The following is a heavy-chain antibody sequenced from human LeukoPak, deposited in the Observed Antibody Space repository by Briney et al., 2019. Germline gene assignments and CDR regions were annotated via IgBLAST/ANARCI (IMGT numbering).Heavy chain of an antibody. CDR2: IYTSGST. V-gene: IGHV4-4*07. CDR1: GGSISSYY. CDR3: ARSPIGGYWYFDL. Sequence: PSETLSLTCTVSGGSISSYYWSWIRQPAGKGLEWIGRIYTSGSTNYNPSLESRVTMSVDTSKNQSSLKLSSVTAADTAVFYCARSPIGGYWYFDLWGRGTLVTVSS. J-gene: IGHJ2*01. D-gene: IGHD3-3*01.